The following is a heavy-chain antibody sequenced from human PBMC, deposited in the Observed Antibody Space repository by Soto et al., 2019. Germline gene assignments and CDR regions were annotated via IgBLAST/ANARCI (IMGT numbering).Heavy chain of an antibody. D-gene: IGHD6-19*01. J-gene: IGHJ4*02. CDR3: VRDEWVAGPWD. CDR1: GFAFSGYW. V-gene: IGHV3-74*01. CDR2: INSDGSTI. Sequence: EVQLVESGGGLGQPGGSLRLSCAASGFAFSGYWMHWIRQAPGKGLVWVSRINSDGSTISYADSVKGRFTISRDNAKNILYLQMTSLRAEDTAVYYCVRDEWVAGPWDWGQGTLVTVSS.